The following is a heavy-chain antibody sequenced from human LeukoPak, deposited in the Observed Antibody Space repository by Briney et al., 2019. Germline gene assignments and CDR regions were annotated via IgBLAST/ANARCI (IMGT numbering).Heavy chain of an antibody. D-gene: IGHD2-2*01. CDR2: IGTAGDT. CDR1: GFTFSSYD. J-gene: IGHJ4*02. V-gene: IGHV3-13*01. CDR3: ARGLDCRSTSCYLDN. Sequence: GGSLRLSCAASGFTFSSYDMHWVRQATGKGLEWVSAIGTAGDTYYPGSVKGRFTISRENAKNSLYLQMNSLRAEDTAVYYCARGLDCRSTSCYLDNWGQGTLVTVSS.